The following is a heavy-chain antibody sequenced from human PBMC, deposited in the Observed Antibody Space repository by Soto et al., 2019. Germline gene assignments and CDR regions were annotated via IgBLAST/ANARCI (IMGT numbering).Heavy chain of an antibody. D-gene: IGHD3-3*01. CDR2: ISYGGSNK. CDR3: ARDGGFLEWFKNGVTNDNYYHYYRLAV. Sequence: GGSLRLSCAASGFTFSSYAMHWVRQAPGKGLEWVAVISYGGSNKYYADSVKGRFTISRDNSKNTLYLQMNSLRAEDTAVYYCARDGGFLEWFKNGVTNDNYYHYYRLAVWGQGTTVTVSS. CDR1: GFTFSSYA. J-gene: IGHJ6*02. V-gene: IGHV3-30-3*01.